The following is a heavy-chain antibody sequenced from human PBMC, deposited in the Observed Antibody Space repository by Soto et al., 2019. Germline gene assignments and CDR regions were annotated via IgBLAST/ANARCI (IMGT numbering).Heavy chain of an antibody. CDR1: GGSISSYY. J-gene: IGHJ4*02. CDR2: IYYSGST. CDR3: AHRYGGNYYRWYFDS. V-gene: IGHV4-59*01. D-gene: IGHD1-26*01. Sequence: SETLSLTCTVSGGSISSYYWSWIRQPPGKGLEWIGYIYYSGSTNYNPSLKSRVTISVDTSKNQFSLKLSSVTAVDTATYFCAHRYGGNYYRWYFDSWGQGTLVTVSS.